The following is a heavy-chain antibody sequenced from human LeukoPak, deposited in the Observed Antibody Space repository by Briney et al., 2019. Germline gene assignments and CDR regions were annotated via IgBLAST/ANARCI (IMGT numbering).Heavy chain of an antibody. V-gene: IGHV1-2*06. CDR2: INPNSGGT. J-gene: IGHJ3*02. Sequence: ASVKVSCKASGYTFTGYYMHWVRQAPGQGLEWMGRINPNSGGTNYAQKFQGRVTMTRDTSISTAYMELSRLRSDDTAVYYCARDLYDFWSGRFTDDAFDIWGQGTMVTVSS. CDR3: ARDLYDFWSGRFTDDAFDI. CDR1: GYTFTGYY. D-gene: IGHD3-3*01.